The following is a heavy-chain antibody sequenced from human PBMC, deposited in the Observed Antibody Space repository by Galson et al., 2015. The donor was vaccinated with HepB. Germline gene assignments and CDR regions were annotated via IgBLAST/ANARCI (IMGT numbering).Heavy chain of an antibody. CDR2: INPNSGGT. J-gene: IGHJ5*02. V-gene: IGHV1-2*04. CDR1: GYTFTSYY. Sequence: SVKVSCKASGYTFTSYYMHWVRQAPGQGLEWMGWINPNSGGTNYAQKFQGWVTMTRDTSISTAYMELSRLRSDDTAVYYCARGCSSTSCYGNWFDPWGQGTLVTVSS. CDR3: ARGCSSTSCYGNWFDP. D-gene: IGHD2-2*01.